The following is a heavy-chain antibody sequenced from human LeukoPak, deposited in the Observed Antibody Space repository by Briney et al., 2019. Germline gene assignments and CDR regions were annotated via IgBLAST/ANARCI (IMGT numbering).Heavy chain of an antibody. V-gene: IGHV3-21*01. D-gene: IGHD6-6*01. J-gene: IGHJ4*02. CDR3: ARRSSIAARLDGGGGFDFDY. CDR2: ISSSSSYI. Sequence: GGSLRLSCAASGFTFSSYSMNWVRQAPGKGLEWVSSISSSSSYIYYADSVKGRFTISRDNAKNSLYLQMNSLRAEDTAVYYCARRSSIAARLDGGGGFDFDYWGQGTLVTVSS. CDR1: GFTFSSYS.